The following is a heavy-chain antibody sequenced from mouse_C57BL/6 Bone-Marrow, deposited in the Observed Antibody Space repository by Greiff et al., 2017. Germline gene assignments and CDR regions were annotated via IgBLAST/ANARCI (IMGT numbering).Heavy chain of an antibody. V-gene: IGHV1-80*01. CDR3: ARSRWLLGYYAMDY. CDR1: GYAFSSYW. Sequence: QVQLQQSGAELVKPGASVKISCKASGYAFSSYWMNWVKQRPGKGLEWIGQIYPGDGDTNYNGKFKGKATLTADKSSSTAYMQLSSLTSEDSAVYFCARSRWLLGYYAMDYWGQGTSVTVSS. J-gene: IGHJ4*01. CDR2: IYPGDGDT. D-gene: IGHD2-3*01.